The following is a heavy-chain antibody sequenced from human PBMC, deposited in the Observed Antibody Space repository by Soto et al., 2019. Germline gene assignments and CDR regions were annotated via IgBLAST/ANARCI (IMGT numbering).Heavy chain of an antibody. V-gene: IGHV1-69*13. D-gene: IGHD6-19*01. Sequence: SVNVSCKASGGTFSSYAISWVRQAPGQGLEWMGGIIPIFGTANYAQKFQGRVTITADESTSTAYMELSSLRSEDTAVYYCGKYSSGWYYYYGMDVWGQGTTVTVSS. CDR2: IIPIFGTA. CDR1: GGTFSSYA. CDR3: GKYSSGWYYYYGMDV. J-gene: IGHJ6*02.